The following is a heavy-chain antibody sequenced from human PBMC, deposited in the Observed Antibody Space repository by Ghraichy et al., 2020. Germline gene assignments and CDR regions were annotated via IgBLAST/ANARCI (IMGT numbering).Heavy chain of an antibody. V-gene: IGHV4-38-2*02. D-gene: IGHD3-3*01. CDR3: ASNTYYDFWSGYYTGSGHMYYFDY. J-gene: IGHJ4*02. Sequence: SETLSLTCTVSGYSISSGYYWGWIRQPPGKGLEWIGSIYHSGSTSYNPSLKSRVTISVDTSKNQFSLKLSSVTAADTAVYYCASNTYYDFWSGYYTGSGHMYYFDYWGQGTLVTVSA. CDR1: GYSISSGYY. CDR2: IYHSGST.